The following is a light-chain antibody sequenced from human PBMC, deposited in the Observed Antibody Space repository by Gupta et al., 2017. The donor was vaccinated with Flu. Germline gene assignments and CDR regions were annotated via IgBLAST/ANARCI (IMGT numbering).Light chain of an antibody. Sequence: EIVMTQSPATLSVSPGERAILSCRASQSVSSDLAWYQQKPGQAPRLLIYGAYTRATGIPTRFSVSGSGTEFTLTISGLQSEDVAIYYCQQYSRWPLTFGGGTRVEI. CDR2: GAY. CDR1: QSVSSD. J-gene: IGKJ4*01. CDR3: QQYSRWPLT. V-gene: IGKV3-15*01.